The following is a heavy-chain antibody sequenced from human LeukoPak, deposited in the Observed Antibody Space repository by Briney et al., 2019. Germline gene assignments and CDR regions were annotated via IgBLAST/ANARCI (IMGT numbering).Heavy chain of an antibody. CDR3: ARGRGSATYYYYMDV. CDR1: GYTFTGYD. J-gene: IGHJ6*03. V-gene: IGHV1-8*01. D-gene: IGHD1-26*01. Sequence: GASVKVSCKASGYTFTGYDINWVRQATGQGLEWMGWMNPNSGNTGYAQKFQGRVTMTRNTSISTAYMELSSLRSEDTAVYYCARGRGSATYYYYMDVWGKGTTVTVSS. CDR2: MNPNSGNT.